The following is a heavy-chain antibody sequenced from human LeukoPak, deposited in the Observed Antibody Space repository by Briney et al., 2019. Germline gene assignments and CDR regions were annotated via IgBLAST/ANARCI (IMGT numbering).Heavy chain of an antibody. D-gene: IGHD2-21*02. CDR3: ARDGSRGNLVTAPDF. CDR1: GFTFSSYS. CDR2: ITSSRIYI. V-gene: IGHV3-21*01. Sequence: GGSLRLSCAASGFTFSSYSMNWVRQAPGKGLEWVSSITSSRIYIYYADSVKGRFTISRDNAKNSLYLQMNSLRAEDTAVYYCARDGSRGNLVTAPDFWGQGTLVTVSS. J-gene: IGHJ4*02.